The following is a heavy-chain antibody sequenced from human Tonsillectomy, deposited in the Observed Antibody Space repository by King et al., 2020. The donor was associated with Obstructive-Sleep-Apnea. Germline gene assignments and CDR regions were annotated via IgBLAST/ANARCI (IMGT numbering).Heavy chain of an antibody. J-gene: IGHJ6*02. V-gene: IGHV3-23*04. CDR1: GFTFSSYA. CDR3: AKDLDDSSGYYYAYYYYGMDV. D-gene: IGHD3-22*01. Sequence: VQLVESGGGLVQPGGSLRLSCAASGFTFSSYAMSWVRQAPGKGLEWVSAISGSGGSTYYADSVKGRFTISRDNSKNTLYLEINSLRAEDTAVYYCAKDLDDSSGYYYAYYYYGMDVWGQGTTVTVSS. CDR2: ISGSGGST.